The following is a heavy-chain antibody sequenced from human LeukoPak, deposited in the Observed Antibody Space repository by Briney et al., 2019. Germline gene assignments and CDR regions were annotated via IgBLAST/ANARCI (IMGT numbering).Heavy chain of an antibody. Sequence: SGGSLRPSCAASGFTFSTYSMNWVRQAPGKGLQWVSYISSSSNTIYYADFVRGRFTISRDNAKNSLFLQMNGLRAEDTAVYYCASPLLDWGQGTLVTVSS. CDR1: GFTFSTYS. J-gene: IGHJ4*02. CDR2: ISSSSNTI. V-gene: IGHV3-48*01. CDR3: ASPLLD. D-gene: IGHD2-8*02.